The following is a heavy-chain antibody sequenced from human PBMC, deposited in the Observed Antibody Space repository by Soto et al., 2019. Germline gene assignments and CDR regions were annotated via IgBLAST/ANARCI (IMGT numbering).Heavy chain of an antibody. D-gene: IGHD1-26*01. CDR3: ARDQVVGGLDY. CDR2: IIPILGIA. J-gene: IGHJ4*02. Sequence: QVQLVQSGAEVKKPGSSVKVSCKASGGTFSSYTISRVRQAPGQGLEWMGRIIPILGIANYAQKFQGRVTITADKSTSTAYMELSSLRSEDTAVYYCARDQVVGGLDYWGQGTLVTVSS. CDR1: GGTFSSYT. V-gene: IGHV1-69*08.